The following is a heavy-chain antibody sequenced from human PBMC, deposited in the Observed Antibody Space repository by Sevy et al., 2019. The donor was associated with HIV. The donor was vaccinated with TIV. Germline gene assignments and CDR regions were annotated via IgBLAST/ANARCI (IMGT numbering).Heavy chain of an antibody. CDR1: GFTFDDYT. Sequence: GGSLRLSCAASGFTFDDYTMHWVRQAPGKGLEWVSLISWDGGSTYYADSVKGRFTISRDNSKNSLYLQMNSLRTEDTALYYCAKDPSDIVVVPAAPKFADDAFDIWGQGTMVTVSS. CDR3: AKDPSDIVVVPAAPKFADDAFDI. J-gene: IGHJ3*02. V-gene: IGHV3-43*01. D-gene: IGHD2-2*01. CDR2: ISWDGGST.